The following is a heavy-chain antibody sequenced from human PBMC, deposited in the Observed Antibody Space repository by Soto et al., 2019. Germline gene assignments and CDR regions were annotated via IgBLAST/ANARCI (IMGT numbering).Heavy chain of an antibody. V-gene: IGHV4-4*07. CDR2: IYTTGST. J-gene: IGHJ4*02. CDR3: ARVPLAPWRIAVAGYFDY. Sequence: QVQLQESGPGLVKPSETLSLTCTVPGSSISSYYWSWIRQPAGKGLEWIGRIYTTGSTNYNPSLKSRVTMTVDTSKNPFSLKMSSVTASDTAVYYCARVPLAPWRIAVAGYFDYWGQGTLVTVSS. D-gene: IGHD6-19*01. CDR1: GSSISSYY.